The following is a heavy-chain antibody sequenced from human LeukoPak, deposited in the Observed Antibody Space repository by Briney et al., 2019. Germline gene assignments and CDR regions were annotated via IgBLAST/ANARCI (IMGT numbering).Heavy chain of an antibody. V-gene: IGHV1-18*01. Sequence: ASVKVSCKASGYTFNKYVITWVRQAPGQGLEWMGWISADNGDTNYAQKLQDRVTMTTDTSTSTAYMELRSLRSDDTAVYYCARRPNYYDSSGYDFWGQGTLVTVSS. CDR3: ARRPNYYDSSGYDF. D-gene: IGHD3-22*01. CDR1: GYTFNKYV. CDR2: ISADNGDT. J-gene: IGHJ4*02.